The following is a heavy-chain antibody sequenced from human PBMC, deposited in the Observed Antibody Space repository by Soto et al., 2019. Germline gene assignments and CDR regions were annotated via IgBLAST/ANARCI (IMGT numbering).Heavy chain of an antibody. CDR1: GFTFSDCR. V-gene: IGHV3-15*01. D-gene: IGHD3-16*02. CDR3: STYDYISVSYRYRWAY. Sequence: EVQLVESGGGLVKPGGSLRLSCAASGFTFSDCRMGWVRQAPGKGLEWVGRVLSKSDGGTTDYAAPVKGRFTISRDDSENMMYLQMNSLRTEDTAVYYCSTYDYISVSYRYRWAYWGQGTLVTVSS. CDR2: VLSKSDGGTT. J-gene: IGHJ4*02.